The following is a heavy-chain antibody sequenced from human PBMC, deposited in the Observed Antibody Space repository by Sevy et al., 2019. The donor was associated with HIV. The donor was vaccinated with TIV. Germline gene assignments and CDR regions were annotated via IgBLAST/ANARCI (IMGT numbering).Heavy chain of an antibody. Sequence: GGSLRLSCAASGFTFSSYAMHWVRQAPGKGLEWVAVISYDGSNKYYADSVKGRFTISRDNSKNTLYLQMNSLRAEDTAVYYCARGALLSDFDYWGQGTLVTVSS. CDR3: ARGALLSDFDY. D-gene: IGHD2-15*01. CDR2: ISYDGSNK. V-gene: IGHV3-30-3*01. CDR1: GFTFSSYA. J-gene: IGHJ4*02.